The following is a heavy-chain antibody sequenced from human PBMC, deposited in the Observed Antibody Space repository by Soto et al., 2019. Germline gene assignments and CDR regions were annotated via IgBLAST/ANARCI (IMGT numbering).Heavy chain of an antibody. V-gene: IGHV3-48*04. CDR3: TRGGAARPDY. CDR1: GFRFTSFG. D-gene: IGHD2-15*01. J-gene: IGHJ4*02. Sequence: DVVLVNSGGGFVRPRESLRLSCGASGFRFTSFGMNWVRQGPGKGLEWLSYISGLSATTYYADSVRGRFTVSRDNDMNLVFLQLNNLRGDDTAVYYCTRGGAARPDYWGQGSRVVVSS. CDR2: ISGLSATT.